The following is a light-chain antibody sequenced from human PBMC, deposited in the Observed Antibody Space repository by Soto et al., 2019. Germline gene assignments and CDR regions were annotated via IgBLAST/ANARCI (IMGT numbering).Light chain of an antibody. CDR2: GAS. CDR3: QPYGSSPRT. Sequence: IVLTQSPGTLSLSPGERATLSCRASQSVSSSYLAWYQQKPGQAPRLLIYGASSRATGIPDRFSGSGSGTDFTLTISRLEPEDVAVYYCQPYGSSPRTFGQGTKLEIK. CDR1: QSVSSSY. J-gene: IGKJ2*02. V-gene: IGKV3-20*01.